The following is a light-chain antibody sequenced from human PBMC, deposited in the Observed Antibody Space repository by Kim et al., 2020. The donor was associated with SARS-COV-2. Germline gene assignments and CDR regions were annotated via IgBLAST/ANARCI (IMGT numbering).Light chain of an antibody. CDR2: YDT. V-gene: IGLV3-21*04. CDR3: QVWDSGSDQWV. Sequence: SYELTQPPSVSEAPGKTATMTCGGDDIGTKSVHWYQQKPGQAPVLVIYYDTDRPSGIPERFSASNSGNTATLTVSRVEAGDEADYYCQVWDSGSDQWVCGGGTKLTVL. CDR1: DIGTKS. J-gene: IGLJ3*02.